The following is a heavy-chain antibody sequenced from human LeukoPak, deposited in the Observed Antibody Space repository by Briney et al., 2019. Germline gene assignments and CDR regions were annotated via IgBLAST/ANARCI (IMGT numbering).Heavy chain of an antibody. J-gene: IGHJ4*02. Sequence: SETLSLTCAVYGGSFSGYYWSWIRQPPGKGLEWIGEINHSGSTNYNPSLKSRVTISVDTSKNQFSLKLSSVTAADTAVYYCASGRYMLGSGDYWGQGTLVTVSS. D-gene: IGHD3-10*02. CDR2: INHSGST. CDR3: ASGRYMLGSGDY. CDR1: GGSFSGYY. V-gene: IGHV4-34*01.